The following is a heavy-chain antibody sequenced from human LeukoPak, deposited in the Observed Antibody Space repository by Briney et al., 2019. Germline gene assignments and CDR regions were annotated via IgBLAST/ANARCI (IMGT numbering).Heavy chain of an antibody. V-gene: IGHV3-21*01. J-gene: IGHJ5*02. D-gene: IGHD6-19*01. CDR2: ISSSSSYI. CDR3: ARDGDSSGRYWFDP. Sequence: GGSLRLSCAASGFTFSSYSMNWVRQAPGKGLEWVSSISSSSSYIYYADSVKGRFTISRDNAKNSLYLQMNSLRAEDTAVYYCARDGDSSGRYWFDPWGQGTLVTVSS. CDR1: GFTFSSYS.